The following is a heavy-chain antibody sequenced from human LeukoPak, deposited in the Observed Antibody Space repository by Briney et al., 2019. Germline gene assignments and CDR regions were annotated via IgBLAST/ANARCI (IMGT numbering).Heavy chain of an antibody. CDR3: ARLRYSGSFRFDY. J-gene: IGHJ4*02. CDR2: IYYSGST. CDR1: GGSISSYY. D-gene: IGHD1-26*01. V-gene: IGHV4-59*08. Sequence: PSETLSLTCTVSGGSISSYYWSRIRQPPGKGLEWIGYIYYSGSTNYNPSLKSRVTISVDTSKNQFSLKLSSVTAADTAVYYCARLRYSGSFRFDYWGQGTLVTVSS.